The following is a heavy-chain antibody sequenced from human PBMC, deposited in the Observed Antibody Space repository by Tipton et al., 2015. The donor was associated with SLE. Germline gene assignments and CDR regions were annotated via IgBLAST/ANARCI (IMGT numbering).Heavy chain of an antibody. Sequence: TLSLTCTVSGGSISSSSYYWGWIRQPPGKGLEWIGSIYYSGSTNYNPSLKGRVTISVDTSKNQFSLKLSSATAADTAVYYCAGASSWYDYWGQGTLVTVSS. CDR3: AGASSWYDY. CDR1: GGSISSSSYY. CDR2: IYYSGST. J-gene: IGHJ4*02. D-gene: IGHD6-13*01. V-gene: IGHV4-39*07.